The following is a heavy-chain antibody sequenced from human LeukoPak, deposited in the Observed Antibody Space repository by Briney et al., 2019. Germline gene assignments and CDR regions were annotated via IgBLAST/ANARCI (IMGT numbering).Heavy chain of an antibody. V-gene: IGHV3-23*01. D-gene: IGHD2-2*01. CDR1: GITVSSYD. Sequence: GGSLRLSCAASGITVSSYDMSWVRQAPGKGLDWVSCISGSGGSTHYADSVKGRFTISRDNAKNTLYLQMDSLRGEDTAVYYCAKRTEYCSSTRCAFWYFDLWGRGTLVTVSS. CDR2: ISGSGGST. CDR3: AKRTEYCSSTRCAFWYFDL. J-gene: IGHJ2*01.